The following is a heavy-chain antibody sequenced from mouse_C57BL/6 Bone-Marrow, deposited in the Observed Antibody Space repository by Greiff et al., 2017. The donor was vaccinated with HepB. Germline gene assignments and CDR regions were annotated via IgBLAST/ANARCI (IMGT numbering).Heavy chain of an antibody. CDR3: ARGSIYYYGSSIAY. CDR2: IYPGSGNT. D-gene: IGHD1-1*01. Sequence: VQRVESGAELVRPGASVKLSCKASGYTFTDYYINWVKQRPGQGLEWIARIYPGSGNTYYNEKFKGKATLTAEKSSSTAYMQLSSLTSEDSAVYFCARGSIYYYGSSIAYWGQGTLVTVSA. CDR1: GYTFTDYY. J-gene: IGHJ3*01. V-gene: IGHV1-76*01.